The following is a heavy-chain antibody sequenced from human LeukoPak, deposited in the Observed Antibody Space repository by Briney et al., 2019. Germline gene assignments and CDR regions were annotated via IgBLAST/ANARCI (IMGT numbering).Heavy chain of an antibody. CDR2: IHSGGNT. J-gene: IGHJ4*02. Sequence: GGSLRLSCAASGFTVSSNFMSWVRQAPGKGLEWVSVIHSGGNTYYADSVKGRFTISRDNAKRSLFLQMNSLRVEDTAVYYCARTMWGFDYWGQGTLVTVSS. CDR1: GFTVSSNF. V-gene: IGHV3-53*01. D-gene: IGHD7-27*01. CDR3: ARTMWGFDY.